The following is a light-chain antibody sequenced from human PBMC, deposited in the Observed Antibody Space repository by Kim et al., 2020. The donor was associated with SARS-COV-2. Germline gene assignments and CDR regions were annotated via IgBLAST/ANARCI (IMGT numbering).Light chain of an antibody. Sequence: EIVLTQSPATLSLSVGETATLSCRARQDVSPYLAWYQQKPGQPPRLLIYDVSTRATDTPARFSGSGSGTDFTLTISGLESEDFAIYYCQQRHTQLSFGGGTKVDIK. J-gene: IGKJ4*01. CDR1: QDVSPY. V-gene: IGKV3-11*01. CDR3: QQRHTQLS. CDR2: DVS.